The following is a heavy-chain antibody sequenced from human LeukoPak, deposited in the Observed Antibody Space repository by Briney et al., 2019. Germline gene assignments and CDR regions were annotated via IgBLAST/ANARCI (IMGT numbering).Heavy chain of an antibody. Sequence: SETLSLTCTVSGGSISSSDYYWGWIRQPPGKGLEWIGCIYYSGSTYYNPSLKSRVTISLDTSKNQFSLKLRSVTAADTAVYYCARRRWASSNVDYWGQRALVTVSS. CDR1: GGSISSSDYY. D-gene: IGHD1-1*01. V-gene: IGHV4-39*01. CDR2: IYYSGST. CDR3: ARRRWASSNVDY. J-gene: IGHJ4*02.